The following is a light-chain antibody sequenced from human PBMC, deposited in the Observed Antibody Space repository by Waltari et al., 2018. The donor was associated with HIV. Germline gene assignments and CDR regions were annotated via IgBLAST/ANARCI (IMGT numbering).Light chain of an antibody. CDR3: QSYDSSLSGYV. Sequence: QSVLTQPPSVSGAPGQRVTISCTGRSSNIGAGYDLPWYQQLPGTAPKLLIYGNTNRPSGVPDRFSGSKSGTSASLAITGLLVEDEADYYCQSYDSSLSGYVFGTGTKVTVL. J-gene: IGLJ1*01. V-gene: IGLV1-40*01. CDR1: SSNIGAGYD. CDR2: GNT.